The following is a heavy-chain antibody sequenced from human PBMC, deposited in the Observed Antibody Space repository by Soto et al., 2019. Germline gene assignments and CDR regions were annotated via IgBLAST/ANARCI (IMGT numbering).Heavy chain of an antibody. D-gene: IGHD2-15*01. Sequence: GESLKISCKGSGYTFTSYWIGWVRQMPGEGLEWLGVIYPGDSDTRYSPSFQGRVTISADKSINTAYLQWGSLKASDRALYYCQRSDGTAGHFSEYWGQGTLVTVSS. V-gene: IGHV5-51*01. CDR1: GYTFTSYW. CDR2: IYPGDSDT. CDR3: QRSDGTAGHFSEY. J-gene: IGHJ4*02.